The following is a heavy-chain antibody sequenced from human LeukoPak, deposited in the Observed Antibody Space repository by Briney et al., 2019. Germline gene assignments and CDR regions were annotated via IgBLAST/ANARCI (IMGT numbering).Heavy chain of an antibody. CDR3: ARDLRMGLRYFDWLSLDY. V-gene: IGHV4-39*02. D-gene: IGHD3-9*01. Sequence: PSETLSLTCTVSGGSISSSSYYWGWIRQPPGKGLEWIGSIYYSGSTYYNTSLKSRVTISVDTSKNQFSLKLNSVTAADTAVYFCARDLRMGLRYFDWLSLDYWGQGTLVTVSS. CDR1: GGSISSSSYY. CDR2: IYYSGST. J-gene: IGHJ4*02.